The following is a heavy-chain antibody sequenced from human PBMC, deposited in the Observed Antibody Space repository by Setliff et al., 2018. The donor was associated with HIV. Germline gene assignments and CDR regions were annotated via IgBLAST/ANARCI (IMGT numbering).Heavy chain of an antibody. V-gene: IGHV4-38-2*01. CDR2: LYNSGST. Sequence: TSETLSLTCAVSGFSINSGYSWDWIRQSPGKGLEWIGALYNSGSTYYNPSLKSRVTISVDTSKNHFSLKLTSVTAADTAVYYCARGSGTMVRGNFDYWGQGTLVTVSS. CDR1: GFSINSGYS. D-gene: IGHD3-10*01. CDR3: ARGSGTMVRGNFDY. J-gene: IGHJ4*02.